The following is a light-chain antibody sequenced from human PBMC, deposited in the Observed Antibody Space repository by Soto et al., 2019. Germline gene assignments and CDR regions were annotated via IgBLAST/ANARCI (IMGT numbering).Light chain of an antibody. Sequence: QSVLTQPRSVSGSPGQSVTISCTGTRSDVGGYKYVSWYQHHPGKAPKVMIYYVSKRPSGVPDRFSGSKSGNTASLTISGLQAEDEADYYCCSYAGTYTWVFGGGTKLTVL. CDR3: CSYAGTYTWV. J-gene: IGLJ3*02. V-gene: IGLV2-11*01. CDR2: YVS. CDR1: RSDVGGYKY.